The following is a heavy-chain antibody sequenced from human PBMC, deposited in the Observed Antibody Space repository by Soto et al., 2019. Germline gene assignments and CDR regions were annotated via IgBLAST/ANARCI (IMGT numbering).Heavy chain of an antibody. CDR3: ARDIAVACTGSFDY. CDR1: GGTFSSYA. CDR2: ISPIFGTA. Sequence: VKVSCKASGGTFSSYAISWVRQAPGQGLEWMGGISPIFGTANYAQKFQGRVTITADESTSTAYMELSSLRSEDTAVYYCARDIAVACTGSFDYWGQGPLVTFSS. D-gene: IGHD6-19*01. V-gene: IGHV1-69*13. J-gene: IGHJ4*02.